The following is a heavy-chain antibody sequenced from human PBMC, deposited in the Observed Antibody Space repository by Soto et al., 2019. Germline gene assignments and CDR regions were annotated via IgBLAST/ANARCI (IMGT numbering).Heavy chain of an antibody. V-gene: IGHV1-18*04. CDR3: ARDLDDYVWGSYPSPDAFDI. Sequence: ASVKVSCKASGYTFTSYYMNWVRQAPEQGLEWMGWISAYNGNTNYAQKLQGRVTMTTDTSTSTAYMELRSLRSDDTAVYYCARDLDDYVWGSYPSPDAFDIWGQGTMVTVSS. J-gene: IGHJ3*02. CDR1: GYTFTSYY. D-gene: IGHD3-16*02. CDR2: ISAYNGNT.